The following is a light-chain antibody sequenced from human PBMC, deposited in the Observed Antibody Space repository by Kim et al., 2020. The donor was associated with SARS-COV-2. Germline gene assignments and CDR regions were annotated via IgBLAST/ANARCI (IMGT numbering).Light chain of an antibody. V-gene: IGKV3-15*01. CDR3: QQYDNWPPIT. J-gene: IGKJ5*01. Sequence: EIVMTQSPATLSVSPGERVTLSCRASRSVSSNIAWYQQKPGQAPRLLVYGASTGASGIPDRFRGSGSGTEYTLTISSLQSEDIAVYYCQQYDNWPPITFGQGTRLEIK. CDR2: GAS. CDR1: RSVSSN.